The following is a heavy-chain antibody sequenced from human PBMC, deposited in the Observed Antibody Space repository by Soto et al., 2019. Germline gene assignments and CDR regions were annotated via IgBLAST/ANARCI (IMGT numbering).Heavy chain of an antibody. Sequence: SETLSLTCTVSGGSVSSGSYYWSWIRQPPGKGLEWIGYIYYSGSTNYNPSLKSRVTISVDTSKNQFSLKLSSVTAADTAVYCCARGSRYCSGGSCYSRYYYYYGMDVWGQGTTVTVSS. CDR3: ARGSRYCSGGSCYSRYYYYYGMDV. V-gene: IGHV4-61*01. J-gene: IGHJ6*02. CDR2: IYYSGST. D-gene: IGHD2-15*01. CDR1: GGSVSSGSYY.